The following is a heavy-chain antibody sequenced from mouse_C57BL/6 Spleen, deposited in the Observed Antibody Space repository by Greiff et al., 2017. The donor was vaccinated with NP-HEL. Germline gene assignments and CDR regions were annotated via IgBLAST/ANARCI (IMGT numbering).Heavy chain of an antibody. Sequence: EVQLVESGGGLVQPKGSLKLSCAASGFSFNTYAMNWVRQAPGKGLEWVARIRSKSNNYATYYADSVKDRFTISRDDSESMLYLQMNNLKTEDTAMYYCVRQNGYYSFAYWGQGTLVTVSA. CDR3: VRQNGYYSFAY. CDR2: IRSKSNNYAT. J-gene: IGHJ3*01. CDR1: GFSFNTYA. V-gene: IGHV10-1*01. D-gene: IGHD2-3*01.